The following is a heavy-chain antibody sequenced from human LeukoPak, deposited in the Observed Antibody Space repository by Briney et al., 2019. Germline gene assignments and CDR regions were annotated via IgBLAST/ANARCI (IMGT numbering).Heavy chain of an antibody. V-gene: IGHV4-59*01. CDR3: ARDPGPYCSSTSCYYYYYMDV. D-gene: IGHD2-2*01. Sequence: SETLSLTCTVSGGSISSYYWSWIRQPPGKGLEWIGYIYYSGSTNYNPSLKSRVTISVDTSKNQFSLKLSSVTAADTAVYYCARDPGPYCSSTSCYYYYYMDVWGKGTTVTVSS. CDR2: IYYSGST. J-gene: IGHJ6*03. CDR1: GGSISSYY.